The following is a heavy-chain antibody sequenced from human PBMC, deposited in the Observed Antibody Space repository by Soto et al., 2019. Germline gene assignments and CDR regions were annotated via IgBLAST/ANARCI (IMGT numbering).Heavy chain of an antibody. D-gene: IGHD6-19*01. CDR2: STVMGAKT. CDR1: GLTFSSYA. V-gene: IGHV3-23*01. J-gene: IGHJ6*02. Sequence: GGSLRLSCAASGLTFSSYAMSWVRQVPARGRGWVSSSTVMGAKTPHADSVKGRITISRDNSKNTLYLQMDSLRAEDTAVYYCEKEPKIGWGYMDAWGQGTTVTVSS. CDR3: EKEPKIGWGYMDA.